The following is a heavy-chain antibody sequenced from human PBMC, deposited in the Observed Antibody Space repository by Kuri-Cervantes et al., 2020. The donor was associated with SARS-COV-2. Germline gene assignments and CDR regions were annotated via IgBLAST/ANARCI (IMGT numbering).Heavy chain of an antibody. J-gene: IGHJ6*03. V-gene: IGHV4-34*01. D-gene: IGHD4-17*01. Sequence: AETLSLTCAFYGESFSSYYWNWVRQSPGKGLQWIGEINHRGSTNYNPSPRSRVTISLETSSKQFSLNLSSVSDADTAVYYCARAYGFLRYIYFMDVWGRGTTVTVSS. CDR3: ARAYGFLRYIYFMDV. CDR2: INHRGST. CDR1: GESFSSYY.